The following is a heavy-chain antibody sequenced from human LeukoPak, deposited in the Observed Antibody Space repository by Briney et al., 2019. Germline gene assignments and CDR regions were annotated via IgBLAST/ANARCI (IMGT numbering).Heavy chain of an antibody. CDR1: GFTFSNAW. J-gene: IGHJ4*02. Sequence: GGSLRLSCAASGFTFSNAWMSWVRRAPGKGLEWVGRIKSKTDGGTTDYAAAVKGRLTISRDDSKTTLYLQMNSLKTEDTAVYYCTTVLHCSGGSCYDYWGQGTLVTVSS. D-gene: IGHD2-15*01. CDR2: IKSKTDGGTT. CDR3: TTVLHCSGGSCYDY. V-gene: IGHV3-15*01.